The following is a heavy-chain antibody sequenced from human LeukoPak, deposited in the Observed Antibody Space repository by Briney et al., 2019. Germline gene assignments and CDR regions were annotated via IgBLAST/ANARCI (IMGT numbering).Heavy chain of an antibody. J-gene: IGHJ4*02. V-gene: IGHV3-23*01. Sequence: GGSLRLSCAASGFTFSSYAMSWVRQAPGKGPEWVSAISGSGGSTYYADSVKGRFTISRDNSKNTLYLQMNSLRAEDTAVYYCAKGLWYYYGSGRRGYFDYWGQGTLVTVSS. D-gene: IGHD3-10*01. CDR3: AKGLWYYYGSGRRGYFDY. CDR1: GFTFSSYA. CDR2: ISGSGGST.